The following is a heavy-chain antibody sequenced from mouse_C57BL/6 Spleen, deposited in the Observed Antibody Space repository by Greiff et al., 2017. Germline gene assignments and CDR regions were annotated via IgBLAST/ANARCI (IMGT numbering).Heavy chain of an antibody. CDR2: ISYSGST. CDR3: ARSGTYYDSNWYFDV. CDR1: GYSITSDY. V-gene: IGHV3-8*01. D-gene: IGHD2-4*01. J-gene: IGHJ1*03. Sequence: EVKLQQSGPGLAKPSQTLSLTCSVTGYSITSDYWNWIRKFPGNKLEYMGYISYSGSTYYNPSLKSRLSITRDTSKNQYYLQLNSVTTEDTATYYCARSGTYYDSNWYFDVWGTGTTVTVSS.